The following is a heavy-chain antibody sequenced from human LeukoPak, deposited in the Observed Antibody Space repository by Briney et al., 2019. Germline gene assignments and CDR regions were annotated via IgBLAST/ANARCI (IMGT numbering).Heavy chain of an antibody. Sequence: GGSLRLSCAASGMTFSNHWMHWVRQVPGKGLVWVSLIKTDGRTTIYADSVKGRFTISRGNGKSTLYLQMNSLRAEDTAIYYCTTGPSYGYEWWGQGTVVTVSS. CDR3: TTGPSYGYEW. D-gene: IGHD3-16*01. CDR2: IKTDGRTT. CDR1: GMTFSNHW. V-gene: IGHV3-74*01. J-gene: IGHJ4*02.